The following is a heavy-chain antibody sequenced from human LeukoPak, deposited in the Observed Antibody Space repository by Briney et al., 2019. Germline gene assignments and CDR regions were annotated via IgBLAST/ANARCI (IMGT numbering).Heavy chain of an antibody. CDR3: ARRPALRHYFYY. J-gene: IGHJ4*02. Sequence: SETLSLTCSASGGSISSGRYYWAWIRQAPGKGLELIASVFYTGSIHNNPSLRSRVTMSVDTSKNQVSLNLRSVTAPDTAVYYCARRPALRHYFYYWGQGLLVTVS. CDR1: GGSISSGRYY. CDR2: VFYTGSI. D-gene: IGHD3-16*01. V-gene: IGHV4-39*01.